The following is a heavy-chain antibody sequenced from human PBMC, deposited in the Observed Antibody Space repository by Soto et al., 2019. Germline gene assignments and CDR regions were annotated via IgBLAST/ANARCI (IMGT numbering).Heavy chain of an antibody. V-gene: IGHV4-34*01. Sequence: SETLSLTCAVSGGSFSGFLWGWIRQPPGKGLEWIGEVNHGGSTNYNTSLKSRVTISSDTSKNHFSLTLRSVTAADTAVYYCARAAVAAGGPFDKWGQGALVTVSS. CDR3: ARAAVAAGGPFDK. J-gene: IGHJ4*02. CDR1: GGSFSGFL. D-gene: IGHD2-15*01. CDR2: VNHGGST.